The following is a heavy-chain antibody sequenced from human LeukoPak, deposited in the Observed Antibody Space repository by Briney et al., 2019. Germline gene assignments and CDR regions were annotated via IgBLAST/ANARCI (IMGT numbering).Heavy chain of an antibody. Sequence: GGSLRLSCAASGFTFSSYAMSWVRQAPGKGLEWVSTISDSGSTTYYADSVKGRFTISRDNSKNTLYLQMNSLRAEDTAVYYCAKMRRGYTSSSVGYWGQGTLVTVSS. D-gene: IGHD6-13*01. CDR3: AKMRRGYTSSSVGY. V-gene: IGHV3-23*01. J-gene: IGHJ4*02. CDR1: GFTFSSYA. CDR2: ISDSGSTT.